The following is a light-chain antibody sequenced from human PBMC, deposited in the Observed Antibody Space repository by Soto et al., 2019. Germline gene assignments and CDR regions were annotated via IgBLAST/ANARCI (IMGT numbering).Light chain of an antibody. CDR2: DAS. CDR3: QQRSNWPIT. Sequence: EIVLTQSPATLSLSPGERATLSCRASQSVSSDLAWDQQKPGQAPRLLIYDASNRATGIPARFSGSGSGTDFTLTIGSLEPEDFAVYYCQQRSNWPITFGQGTRLETK. V-gene: IGKV3-11*01. CDR1: QSVSSD. J-gene: IGKJ5*01.